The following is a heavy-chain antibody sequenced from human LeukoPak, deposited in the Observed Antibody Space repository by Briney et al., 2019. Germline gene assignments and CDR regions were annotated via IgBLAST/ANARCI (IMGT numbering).Heavy chain of an antibody. J-gene: IGHJ4*02. CDR3: ARDRYSYGANSDY. CDR1: GYTFTSYY. Sequence: ASVKVSCKASGYTFTSYYMHWVRQAPGQGLEWMGIINPSGGSTSYAQKFQGRVTMTRDTSTSTAYMELRSLRSDDTAVYYCARDRYSYGANSDYWGQGTLVTVSS. CDR2: INPSGGST. V-gene: IGHV1-46*01. D-gene: IGHD5-18*01.